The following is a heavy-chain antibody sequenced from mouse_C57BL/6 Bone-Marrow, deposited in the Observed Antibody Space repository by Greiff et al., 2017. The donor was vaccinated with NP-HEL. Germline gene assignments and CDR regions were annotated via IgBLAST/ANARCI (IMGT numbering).Heavy chain of an antibody. CDR2: IHPSSGST. J-gene: IGHJ2*01. CDR1: GYTFTGYS. D-gene: IGHD1-1*01. Sequence: QVQLQQPGAELVKPGASVKLSCKASGYTFTGYSMHWVKQRPGQGLEWIGMIHPSSGSTNYNEKFKSKATLTVDKSSSTAYMQLSSLTSKDSAVDYCISPYYCGSRYYFEYWGQGTTVTVSS. V-gene: IGHV1-64*01. CDR3: ISPYYCGSRYYFEY.